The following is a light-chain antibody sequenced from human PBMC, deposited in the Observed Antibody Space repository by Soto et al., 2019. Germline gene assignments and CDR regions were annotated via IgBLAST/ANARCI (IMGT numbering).Light chain of an antibody. Sequence: ELVLTHSAGTRSLSAGEIATLSCRSSQPVSSNFLAWYQQKPGQAPRLLIYGVSSRATGIPDRFCGSGSGTDFTLTINRLEPEDFAVYYCQQYGSSPTAFGHGTKVDIK. CDR1: QPVSSNF. J-gene: IGKJ1*01. CDR2: GVS. V-gene: IGKV3-20*01. CDR3: QQYGSSPTA.